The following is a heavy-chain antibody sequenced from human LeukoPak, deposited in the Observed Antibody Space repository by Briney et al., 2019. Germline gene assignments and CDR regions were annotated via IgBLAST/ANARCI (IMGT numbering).Heavy chain of an antibody. Sequence: PSETLSLTCTVSGDSISRSTYYWGWIRQPPGRGLEWIGAPYYSGSIYYNPSLKSRVTISVDTPKNQFSLKLNSVTAADTAVYYCARHGPPMSPIDYWGQGTLVSVSS. CDR1: GDSISRSTYY. J-gene: IGHJ4*02. CDR2: PYYSGSI. CDR3: ARHGPPMSPIDY. V-gene: IGHV4-39*01. D-gene: IGHD3-22*01.